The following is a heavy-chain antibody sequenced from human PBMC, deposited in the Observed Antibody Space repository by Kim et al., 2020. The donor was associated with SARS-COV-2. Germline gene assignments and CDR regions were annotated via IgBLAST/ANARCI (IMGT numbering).Heavy chain of an antibody. V-gene: IGHV3-7*03. CDR2: IKQDGSEK. CDR3: ARVHTIFGVGRWFDP. CDR1: GFTFSSYW. J-gene: IGHJ5*02. Sequence: GGSLRLSCAASGFTFSSYWMSWVRQAPGKGLEWVANIKQDGSEKYYVDSVKGRFTISRDNAKNSLYLQMNSLRAEDTAVYYCARVHTIFGVGRWFDPWGQGTLVTVSS. D-gene: IGHD3-3*01.